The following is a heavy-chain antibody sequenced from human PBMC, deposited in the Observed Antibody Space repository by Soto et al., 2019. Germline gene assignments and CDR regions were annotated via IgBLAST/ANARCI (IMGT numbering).Heavy chain of an antibody. CDR2: IIPIFGTA. V-gene: IGHV1-69*13. J-gene: IGHJ5*02. CDR1: GGTFSSYA. Sequence: SVKVSCKASGGTFSSYAISWVRQAPGQGLEWMGGIIPIFGTANYAQKFQGRVTITADESTSTAYMELSSLRSEDTAVYYCAREGGRRLWFGELSWFDPWGQGTLVTVSS. CDR3: AREGGRRLWFGELSWFDP. D-gene: IGHD3-10*01.